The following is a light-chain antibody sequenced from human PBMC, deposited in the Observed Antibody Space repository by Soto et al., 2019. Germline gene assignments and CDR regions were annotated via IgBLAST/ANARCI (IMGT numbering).Light chain of an antibody. J-gene: IGKJ1*01. V-gene: IGKV1-5*03. CDR2: KAS. CDR1: QSISSW. CDR3: QQYNSYWT. Sequence: DIQMTQSPSTLSASVGDRVTITCRASQSISSWLAWYQQKPGKAPKLLIYKASSLESGVPSRFSGSGSGTAFTLTISSLQPDDFATYYCQQYNSYWTFRQGTKVEIK.